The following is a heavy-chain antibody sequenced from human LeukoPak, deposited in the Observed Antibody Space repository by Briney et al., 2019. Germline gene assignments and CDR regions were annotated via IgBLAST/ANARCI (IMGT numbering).Heavy chain of an antibody. J-gene: IGHJ4*02. CDR1: GYTFTSYG. V-gene: IGHV1-18*01. D-gene: IGHD5-12*01. Sequence: ASVKVSCKASGYTFTSYGISWVRQAPGQGPEWMGWINTNNGDTNYVQKLQGRVTMTTDASTSTAYMELRSLRSDDTAVYYCARWVASPRFFDSWGQGTLVTVSS. CDR2: INTNNGDT. CDR3: ARWVASPRFFDS.